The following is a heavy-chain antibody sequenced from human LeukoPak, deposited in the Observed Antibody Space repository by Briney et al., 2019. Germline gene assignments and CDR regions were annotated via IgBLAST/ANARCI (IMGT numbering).Heavy chain of an antibody. J-gene: IGHJ2*01. CDR2: VYYSGAT. CDR3: ARLNLRYFESSDFPYWYFTL. CDR1: DGSISNYY. Sequence: SETLSLTCTVSDGSISNYYWSWIRQPPGKGLQWIGYVYYSGATKYNPSLKSRVSMPVDASKKQFSLRLSSVTATDTAVYYCARLNLRYFESSDFPYWYFTLRGRGTLVTVSS. V-gene: IGHV4-59*08. D-gene: IGHD3-22*01.